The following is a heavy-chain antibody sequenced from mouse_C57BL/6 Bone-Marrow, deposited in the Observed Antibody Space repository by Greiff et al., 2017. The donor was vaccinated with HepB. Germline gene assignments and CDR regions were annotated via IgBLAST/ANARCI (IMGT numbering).Heavy chain of an antibody. CDR3: ARGTTVAGGGY. CDR2: INPNNGGT. V-gene: IGHV1-26*01. J-gene: IGHJ2*01. D-gene: IGHD1-1*01. Sequence: EVQLQQSGPELVKPGASVKISCKASGYTFTDYYMNWVKQSHGKSLEWIGDINPNNGGTSYNQKFKGKATLTVDKSSSTAYMELRSLTSEDSAVYYCARGTTVAGGGYWGQGTTLTVSS. CDR1: GYTFTDYY.